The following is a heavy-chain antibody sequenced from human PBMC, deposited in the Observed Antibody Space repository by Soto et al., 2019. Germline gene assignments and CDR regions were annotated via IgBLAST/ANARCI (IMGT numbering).Heavy chain of an antibody. V-gene: IGHV1-46*01. CDR3: ARDGPPTTTGVGPSYTMDV. Sequence: QMQLVQSGAEVKKPGASVKVSCKASGYTFTSYQMHWERQAPGQGLEWMGIINPSGGRITNAPRFQVRVMMTRDTSTNTVYMELRSLRSEDTAVYYCARDGPPTTTGVGPSYTMDVWGQGTTVTVS. D-gene: IGHD3-3*01. J-gene: IGHJ6*02. CDR2: INPSGGRI. CDR1: GYTFTSYQ.